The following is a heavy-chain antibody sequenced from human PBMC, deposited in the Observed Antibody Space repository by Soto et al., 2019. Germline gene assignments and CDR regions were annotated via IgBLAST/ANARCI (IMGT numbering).Heavy chain of an antibody. CDR2: IYYSGST. D-gene: IGHD3-10*01. Sequence: SETLSLTCTVSGGSISSSSYYWGWIRQPPGKGLEWIGSIYYSGSTYYNPSLKSRVTISVDTSKNQFSLKLSSVTAADTAVYYCARRALYYYGSGSYDYWGQGTLVTVSS. J-gene: IGHJ4*02. CDR1: GGSISSSSYY. CDR3: ARRALYYYGSGSYDY. V-gene: IGHV4-39*01.